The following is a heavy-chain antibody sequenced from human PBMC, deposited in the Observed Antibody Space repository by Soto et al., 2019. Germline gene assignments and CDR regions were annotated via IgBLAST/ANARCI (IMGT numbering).Heavy chain of an antibody. D-gene: IGHD3-3*01. Sequence: QPGGSLRLSCVASGFTYSNYWMAWVRQVPGKGLEWVAYMNPDGSETFYVDSVKGRFTISRDNAKNSLYLRVTSLRVEDTAIYYCAREPRVLAYWGQGTLVTVSS. V-gene: IGHV3-7*01. CDR3: AREPRVLAY. J-gene: IGHJ1*01. CDR2: MNPDGSET. CDR1: GFTYSNYW.